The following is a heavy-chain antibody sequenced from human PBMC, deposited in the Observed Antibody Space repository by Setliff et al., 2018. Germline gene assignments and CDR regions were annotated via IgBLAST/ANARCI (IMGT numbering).Heavy chain of an antibody. CDR2: IIPIFGTA. CDR3: ASCGGDCYSGGWFDY. CDR1: GGTFSSYA. D-gene: IGHD2-21*02. J-gene: IGHJ4*02. V-gene: IGHV1-69*13. Sequence: SVKVSCKASGGTFSSYAISWVRQAPGQGLEWMGGIIPIFGTANYAQKFQGRVTITADEPTSTAYMELSSLRSEDTAVYYCASCGGDCYSGGWFDYWGQGTLVTVSS.